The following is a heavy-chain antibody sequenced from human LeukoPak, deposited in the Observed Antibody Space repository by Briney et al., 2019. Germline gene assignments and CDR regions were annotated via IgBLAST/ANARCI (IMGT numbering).Heavy chain of an antibody. D-gene: IGHD4-17*01. J-gene: IGHJ5*02. CDR2: IMPLFGTA. CDR3: ASDVHGDYGSGWFDP. CDR1: GGTFNNSA. V-gene: IGHV1-69*05. Sequence: SVKVSCKXSGGTFNNSAISWVRQAPGQGLEWLGGIMPLFGTAGYSQKFQGRVTITKDESTRTVYLELTSLTSDDTAVYYCASDVHGDYGSGWFDPWGQGTLVSVSS.